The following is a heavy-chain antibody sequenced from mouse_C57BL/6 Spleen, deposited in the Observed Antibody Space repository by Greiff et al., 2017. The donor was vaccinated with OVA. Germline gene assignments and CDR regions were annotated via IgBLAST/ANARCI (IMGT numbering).Heavy chain of an antibody. CDR1: GYTFTSYW. J-gene: IGHJ3*01. CDR2: IHPNSGST. CDR3: APHDGYYPFAY. V-gene: IGHV1-64*01. Sequence: VQLQQSGAELVKPGASVKLSCKASGYTFTSYWMHWVKQRPGQGLEWIGMIHPNSGSTNYNEKFKSKATLTVDKSSSTAYMQLSSLTSEDSAVYYCAPHDGYYPFAYWGQGTLVTVSA. D-gene: IGHD2-3*01.